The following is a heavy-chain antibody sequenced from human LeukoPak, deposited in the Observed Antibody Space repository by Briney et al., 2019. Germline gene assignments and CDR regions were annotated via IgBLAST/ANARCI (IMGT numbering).Heavy chain of an antibody. J-gene: IGHJ2*01. V-gene: IGHV1-69*01. CDR2: IIPIFGTA. D-gene: IGHD2-21*02. CDR1: GGTFSSYA. CDR3: ASGGDFTSYFDL. Sequence: SVKVSCKASGGTFSSYAISWVRQAPGQGLEWMGGIIPIFGTANYAQKFQGRVTITADESTSTAYMELSSLRSEDTAVYYCASGGDFTSYFDLWGRGTLVTVSS.